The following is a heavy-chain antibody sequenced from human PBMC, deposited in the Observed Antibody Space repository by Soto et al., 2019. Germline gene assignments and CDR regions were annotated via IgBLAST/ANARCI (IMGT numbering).Heavy chain of an antibody. CDR3: ARRITMVRGPYYYYAMDV. CDR2: ITSTSSTK. CDR1: GFTFSSHT. J-gene: IGHJ6*02. Sequence: GGSLRLSCAGSGFTFSSHTMTWVRQAPGKGLEFLSYITSTSSTKNYADSVKGRFTISRDNAKNSLCLQMNSLRDEDTAVYYCARRITMVRGPYYYYAMDVWGPGTTVTVSS. D-gene: IGHD3-10*01. V-gene: IGHV3-48*02.